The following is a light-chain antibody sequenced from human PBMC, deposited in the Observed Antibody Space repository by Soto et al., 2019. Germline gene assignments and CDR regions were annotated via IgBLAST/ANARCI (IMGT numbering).Light chain of an antibody. CDR1: SSNIGAGYD. Sequence: QSVLTQPPSVSGAPGQRVSISCTGSSSNIGAGYDVRWYQHLTGTAPKLLIYANNNRPSGVPDRFSGSKSGTSASLAITGLQAEDEADYYCQSYDSSRSPLYVFGTGTKVTVL. CDR2: ANN. V-gene: IGLV1-40*01. CDR3: QSYDSSRSPLYV. J-gene: IGLJ1*01.